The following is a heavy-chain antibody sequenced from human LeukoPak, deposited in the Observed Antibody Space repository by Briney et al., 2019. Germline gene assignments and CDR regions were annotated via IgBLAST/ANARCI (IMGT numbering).Heavy chain of an antibody. CDR1: GFTFSGAW. J-gene: IGHJ4*02. D-gene: IGHD6-6*01. CDR3: ARDPGAYSRSPIDS. V-gene: IGHV3-21*01. Sequence: GGSLRLSCTASGFTFSGAWMTWVRQAPGKGLEWVSSISSSSSYIYYADSVKGRFTISRGNAKNSLYLQMNSLRAEDTAVYYCARDPGAYSRSPIDSWGQGTLVTVSS. CDR2: ISSSSSYI.